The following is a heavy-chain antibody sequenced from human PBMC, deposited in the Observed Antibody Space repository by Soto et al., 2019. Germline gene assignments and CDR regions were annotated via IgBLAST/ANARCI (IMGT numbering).Heavy chain of an antibody. J-gene: IGHJ4*02. D-gene: IGHD2-21*02. Sequence: QVQLVQSGAEVRKPGASVKVSCKPSGYTFNTYYLHWLRQAPGQALEWMGVIHPSGGGTTYAQKFLGRVPVTRDTSTTTVFMELSSLRSDDTAVYYCARGGHIAVVTASFDNWGQGTRVPVSS. CDR1: GYTFNTYY. V-gene: IGHV1-46*02. CDR3: ARGGHIAVVTASFDN. CDR2: IHPSGGGT.